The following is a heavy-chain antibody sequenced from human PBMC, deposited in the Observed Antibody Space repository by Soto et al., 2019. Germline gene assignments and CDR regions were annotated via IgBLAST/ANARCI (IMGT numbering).Heavy chain of an antibody. CDR3: ARDVPYDYVWGSPHDYYYGMDV. V-gene: IGHV4-31*03. Sequence: SETLSLTCTASGGSISSGGYYWSWIRQHPGKGLEWIGYIYYSGSTYYNPSLKSRVTISVDTSKNQFSLKLSSVTAADTAVYYCARDVPYDYVWGSPHDYYYGMDVWGQGTTVTVSS. CDR2: IYYSGST. J-gene: IGHJ6*02. CDR1: GGSISSGGYY. D-gene: IGHD3-16*01.